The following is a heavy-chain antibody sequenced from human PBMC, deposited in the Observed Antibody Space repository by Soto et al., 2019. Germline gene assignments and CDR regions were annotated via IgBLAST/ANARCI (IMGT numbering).Heavy chain of an antibody. CDR3: AKDRGGYGSGSYLYYYYGMDV. CDR2: ISGSGGST. V-gene: IGHV3-23*01. J-gene: IGHJ6*02. CDR1: VFTFSSYA. D-gene: IGHD3-10*01. Sequence: PVWSLRHSCSASVFTFSSYAMSWVRQAPFKLLGFFSAISGSGGSTYYADSVKGRFTISRDNSKNTLYLQMNSLRAEDTAVYYCAKDRGGYGSGSYLYYYYGMDVWGQGTTVTVSS.